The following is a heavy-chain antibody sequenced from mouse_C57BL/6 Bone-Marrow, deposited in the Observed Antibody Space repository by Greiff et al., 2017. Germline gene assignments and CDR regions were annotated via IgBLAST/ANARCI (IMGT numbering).Heavy chain of an antibody. D-gene: IGHD2-5*01. J-gene: IGHJ3*01. V-gene: IGHV1-53*01. CDR1: GYTFTSYW. Sequence: QVQLKEPGTELVKPGASVKLSCKASGYTFTSYWMHWVKQRPGQGLEWIGNINPSNGGTNYNEKFKSKATLTVDKSSSTAYMQLSSLTSEDSAVYYCARGYSNRFRAWFAYWGQGTLVTVSA. CDR2: INPSNGGT. CDR3: ARGYSNRFRAWFAY.